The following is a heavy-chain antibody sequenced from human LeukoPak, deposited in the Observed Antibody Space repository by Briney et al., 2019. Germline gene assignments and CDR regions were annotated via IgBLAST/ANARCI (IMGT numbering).Heavy chain of an antibody. D-gene: IGHD3-9*01. CDR1: GFAFSTCS. CDR2: MSGSGASI. V-gene: IGHV3-23*01. J-gene: IGHJ3*02. Sequence: GGSLRLSCAASGFAFSTCSMTWVRQAPGKGLEWVSSMSGSGASIYYAASVKGRFTISRDNSKNTLYLQMNSLRAEDTAVYYCARETTNYDILTGYYRGHAFDIWGQGTMVTVSS. CDR3: ARETTNYDILTGYYRGHAFDI.